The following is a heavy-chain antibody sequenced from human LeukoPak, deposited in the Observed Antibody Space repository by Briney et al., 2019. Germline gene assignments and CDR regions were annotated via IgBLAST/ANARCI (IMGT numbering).Heavy chain of an antibody. CDR2: IRGSGGST. CDR1: GFTFSSYA. V-gene: IGHV3-23*01. J-gene: IGHJ4*02. CDR3: AKLPTYCSSTSCFNYFDY. D-gene: IGHD2-2*01. Sequence: GGSLRLSCAASGFTFSSYAMSWVRHDPGMELEWVSAIRGSGGSTYYADSVKGRFTISRDNSKNTLYLQMNSLRAEDTAVYYCAKLPTYCSSTSCFNYFDYWGQGTLVTVSS.